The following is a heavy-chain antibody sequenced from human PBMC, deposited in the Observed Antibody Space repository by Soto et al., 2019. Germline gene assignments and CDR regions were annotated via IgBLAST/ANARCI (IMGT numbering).Heavy chain of an antibody. Sequence: ASVKVSCKASGYTFTSYGISWVRQAPGQGLEWMGWISGYNGNTKYAQKLQGRVTLTRDTSASTAYMDLSSLRSEDTAIYYCARAISGYVTWGQGTLVTVSS. CDR2: ISGYNGNT. D-gene: IGHD5-12*01. CDR1: GYTFTSYG. J-gene: IGHJ5*02. V-gene: IGHV1-18*01. CDR3: ARAISGYVT.